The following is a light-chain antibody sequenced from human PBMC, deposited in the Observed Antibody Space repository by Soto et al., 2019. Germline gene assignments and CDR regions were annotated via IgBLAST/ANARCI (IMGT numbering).Light chain of an antibody. CDR3: QQYNDYLWT. Sequence: DTQMTQSPSTLSASVGDRVTITCRASQNINNWLAWYQQKPGKAPKVLIYKASTLESGVPSRFSGSGSGTEFALAVSSLQPDDFATYYCQQYNDYLWTFGQGTKVEIK. CDR2: KAS. V-gene: IGKV1-5*03. J-gene: IGKJ1*01. CDR1: QNINNW.